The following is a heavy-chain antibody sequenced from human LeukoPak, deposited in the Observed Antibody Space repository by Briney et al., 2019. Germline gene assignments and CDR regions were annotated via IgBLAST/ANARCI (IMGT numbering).Heavy chain of an antibody. CDR3: ARDYGNYPYPEVTLDL. D-gene: IGHD4-11*01. CDR2: IKQDGSEK. V-gene: IGHV3-7*01. J-gene: IGHJ5*02. CDR1: GFTFSSYW. Sequence: GGSLRLSCATSGFTFSSYWMTWVRQAPGKGLEWVANIKQDGSEKYYVDSVKGRFTISRDNAKNSLYLQMDSLRAEDTAVYHCARDYGNYPYPEVTLDLWGQGTLVTVSS.